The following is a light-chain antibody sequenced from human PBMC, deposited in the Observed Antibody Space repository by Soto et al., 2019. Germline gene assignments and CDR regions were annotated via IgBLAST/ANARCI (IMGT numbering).Light chain of an antibody. CDR2: DSS. Sequence: EIVMTQSPATLSVSPGERATLSCRASQSVSNRLAWYQQKPGQAPRLVIYDSSTRATGIPARFSGSGSGTEFTLTISSLQSEDFAVYYCQQYNNWPPIYTFGQGTKLEIK. CDR3: QQYNNWPPIYT. CDR1: QSVSNR. J-gene: IGKJ2*01. V-gene: IGKV3-15*01.